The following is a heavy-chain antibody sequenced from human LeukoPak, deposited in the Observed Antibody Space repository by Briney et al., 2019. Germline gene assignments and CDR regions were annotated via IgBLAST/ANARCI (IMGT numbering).Heavy chain of an antibody. J-gene: IGHJ4*02. V-gene: IGHV1-2*02. CDR2: INPNSGGT. Sequence: ASVKVSCKASGYTFTGYYMHWVRQAPGQGLGWMGWINPNSGGTNYAQKFQGRVTMTRDTSISTAYMELSRLRSDDTAVYYCARDLFSEQLVPFDYWGQGTLVTVSS. D-gene: IGHD6-6*01. CDR1: GYTFTGYY. CDR3: ARDLFSEQLVPFDY.